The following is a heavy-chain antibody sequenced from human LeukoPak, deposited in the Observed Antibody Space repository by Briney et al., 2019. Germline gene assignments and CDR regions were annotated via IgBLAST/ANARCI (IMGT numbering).Heavy chain of an antibody. CDR1: GFTFTSSA. CDR2: IFVGSGNT. V-gene: IGHV1-58*01. Sequence: PGTSVKVSCKASGFTFTSSAVQWVRQARGQRLEWIGWIFVGSGNTNYAQKFQERVTITRDMSTSTAYMELSSLRSEDTAVYYCAREAYSSGWLRTYYYYGMDVWGQGTTVTVSS. CDR3: AREAYSSGWLRTYYYYGMDV. J-gene: IGHJ6*02. D-gene: IGHD6-19*01.